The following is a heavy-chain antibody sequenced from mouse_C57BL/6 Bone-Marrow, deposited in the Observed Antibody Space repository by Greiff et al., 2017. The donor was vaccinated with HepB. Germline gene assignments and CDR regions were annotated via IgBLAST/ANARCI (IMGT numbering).Heavy chain of an antibody. V-gene: IGHV1-63*01. D-gene: IGHD2-10*01. CDR3: ASAYPTGYFDY. J-gene: IGHJ2*01. CDR2: IYPGGGYT. CDR1: GYTFTNYW. Sequence: VKLMESGAELVRPGTSVKMSCKASGYTFTNYWIGWAKQRPGHGLEWIGDIYPGGGYTNYNEKFKGKATLTADKSSSTAYMQFSSLTSEDSAIYYCASAYPTGYFDYWGQGTTLTVSS.